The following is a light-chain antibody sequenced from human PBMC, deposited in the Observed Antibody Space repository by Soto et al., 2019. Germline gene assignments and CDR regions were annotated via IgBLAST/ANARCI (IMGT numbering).Light chain of an antibody. CDR3: QQRHMWPIT. V-gene: IGKV3-11*01. CDR1: QSFRGL. Sequence: EVVLTQSPVTLSLSPGEIATLSCRASQSFRGLLAWYQQKPGQAPRLLIYDAYNRATGIPPRFSGSGSGTDFTLTISSLEPEDSAVYYCQQRHMWPITFGQGTRLAIK. J-gene: IGKJ5*01. CDR2: DAY.